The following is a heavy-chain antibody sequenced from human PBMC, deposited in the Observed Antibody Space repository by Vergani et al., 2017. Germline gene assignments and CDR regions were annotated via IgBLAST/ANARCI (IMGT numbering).Heavy chain of an antibody. V-gene: IGHV3-11*01. CDR3: ARLSYDTTPYLQGGYDC. Sequence: QVQLVESGGGLVKPGGSLRLSCAASGFTFSDYYMSWIRQAPGKGLEWISYISSSGSTIYYADSVKGRFTISRDNAKNSLYLQMNSLRAEDTAVYYCARLSYDTTPYLQGGYDCWGQGTLVSVSS. CDR1: GFTFSDYY. J-gene: IGHJ4*02. D-gene: IGHD3-22*01. CDR2: ISSSGSTI.